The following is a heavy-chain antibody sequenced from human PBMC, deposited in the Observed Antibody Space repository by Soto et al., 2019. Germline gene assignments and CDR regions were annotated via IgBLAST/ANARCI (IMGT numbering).Heavy chain of an antibody. D-gene: IGHD6-19*01. CDR3: ARIRYSSGWYSVNFFDY. J-gene: IGHJ4*02. V-gene: IGHV2-70*01. Sequence: SGPTLVNPTQTLTLTCTFSGFSLSTSGMCVSWIRQPPGKALEWLALIDWDDDKYYSTSLKTRLTISKDTSKNQVVLTMTNMGPVDTATYYCARIRYSSGWYSVNFFDYWGQGTLVTVSS. CDR2: IDWDDDK. CDR1: GFSLSTSGMC.